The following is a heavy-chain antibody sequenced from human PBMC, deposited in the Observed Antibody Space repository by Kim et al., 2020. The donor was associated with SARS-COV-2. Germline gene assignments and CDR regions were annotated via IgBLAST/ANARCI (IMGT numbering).Heavy chain of an antibody. CDR1: GFTFSSYE. D-gene: IGHD3-3*01. V-gene: IGHV3-48*03. CDR2: ISSSGSTI. J-gene: IGHJ6*02. Sequence: GGSLRLSCAASGFTFSSYEMNWVRQAPGKGLEWVSYISSSGSTIYYADSVKGRFTISRDNAKNSLYLQMNSLRAEDTAVYYCARDTLPAGRIRIFGVIKIGYYGMDVWGQGTTVTVSS. CDR3: ARDTLPAGRIRIFGVIKIGYYGMDV.